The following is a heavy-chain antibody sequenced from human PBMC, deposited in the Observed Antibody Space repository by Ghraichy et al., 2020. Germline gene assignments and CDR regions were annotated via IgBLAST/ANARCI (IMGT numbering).Heavy chain of an antibody. Sequence: GGSLRLSCAASGFTVGNNYMRWVRQAPGKGLEWVSLIYSGGTTDYADSVKGRFTVSRDSSKNILYLQMNNLRAEDTAVYYCSRDGGSGWYKSWGQGTLVIVSS. D-gene: IGHD6-19*01. CDR1: GFTVGNNY. V-gene: IGHV3-66*01. CDR2: IYSGGTT. CDR3: SRDGGSGWYKS. J-gene: IGHJ5*02.